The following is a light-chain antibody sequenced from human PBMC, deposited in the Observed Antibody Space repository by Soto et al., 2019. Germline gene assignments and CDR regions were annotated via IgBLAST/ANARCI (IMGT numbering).Light chain of an antibody. V-gene: IGLV1-40*01. Sequence: QSVLTQPPSVSGAPGQRVTISCSGTSSSIGAGYEVHWYHQLPGTAPKLVVSGNGNRPSGVPDRLSASKSGTSASLAITGLPAEDEGHYYCQSYDKRLTAYVFGTRTKVTVL. J-gene: IGLJ1*01. CDR1: SSSIGAGYE. CDR3: QSYDKRLTAYV. CDR2: GNG.